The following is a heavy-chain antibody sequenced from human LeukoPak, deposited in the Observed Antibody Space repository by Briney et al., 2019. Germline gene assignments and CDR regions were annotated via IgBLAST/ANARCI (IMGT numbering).Heavy chain of an antibody. CDR1: GYSIYSGYY. Sequence: PSETPSRTCIVSGYSIYSGYYWGWVRQPPGKGLEWIGSIYHSGSTYYNPSLKSRVTISVDTSKNQFSLKLSSVTAEDTAVYYCARDGGARGYSFIRGQNAFDIWGQGTMVTVSS. CDR3: ARDGGARGYSFIRGQNAFDI. J-gene: IGHJ3*02. D-gene: IGHD5-18*01. CDR2: IYHSGST. V-gene: IGHV4-38-2*02.